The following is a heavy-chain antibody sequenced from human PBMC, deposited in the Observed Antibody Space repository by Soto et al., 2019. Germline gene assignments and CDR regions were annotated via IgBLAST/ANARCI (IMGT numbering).Heavy chain of an antibody. CDR1: GFTFSSFG. Sequence: PGGSLRLSCAASGFTFSSFGMHWVRQAPGKGLEWVSLIWYDGSKKSYGDSVKGRFTISRDNSRNTVYLQMNSLRADDTAVYNCARDASYYSLWSGYYPSRNGMDVWGQGTTVTVSS. J-gene: IGHJ6*02. CDR2: IWYDGSKK. D-gene: IGHD3-3*01. V-gene: IGHV3-33*01. CDR3: ARDASYYSLWSGYYPSRNGMDV.